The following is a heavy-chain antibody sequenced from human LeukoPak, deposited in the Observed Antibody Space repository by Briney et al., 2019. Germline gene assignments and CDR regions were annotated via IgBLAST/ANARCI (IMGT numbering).Heavy chain of an antibody. D-gene: IGHD3-22*01. J-gene: IGHJ4*02. Sequence: PSETLSLTCTVSSGSIGSSSNYWGWIRQAPGKGLEWIGSIYYSGSTYYNPSLKSRVTISVDTSKNQFSLKLSSVTAADTAVYYCASPDSSGYYSHGTFDYWGQGTLVTVSS. CDR1: SGSIGSSSNY. V-gene: IGHV4-39*01. CDR3: ASPDSSGYYSHGTFDY. CDR2: IYYSGST.